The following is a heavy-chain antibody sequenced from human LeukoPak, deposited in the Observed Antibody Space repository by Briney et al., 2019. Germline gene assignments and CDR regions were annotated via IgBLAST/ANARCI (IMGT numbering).Heavy chain of an antibody. D-gene: IGHD2-2*01. V-gene: IGHV5-51*01. Sequence: GESLKISCKGSGYSFTSYWIGWVRQMPGKGLEWMGIIYPGDSDTRYSPSFQDQVTISADKSISTAHLQWSSLKASDTAMYYCARQDCSSTSCPGAIDYWGQGTLVTVSS. CDR2: IYPGDSDT. CDR3: ARQDCSSTSCPGAIDY. J-gene: IGHJ4*02. CDR1: GYSFTSYW.